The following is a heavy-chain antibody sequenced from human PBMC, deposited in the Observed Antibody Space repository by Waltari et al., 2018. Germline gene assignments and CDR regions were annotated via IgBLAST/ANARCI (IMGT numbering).Heavy chain of an antibody. CDR3: AREFAP. V-gene: IGHV1-2*02. Sequence: QVQLVQSGAEVKKPGASVKVSCKASGYTFTGYYMHWVRQAPGQGLEWMGWINTNSGCTNYAQKFHGRVTITRDTSISSAYMELSRLRSDDTAVYYCAREFAPWGQGTLVTVSS. J-gene: IGHJ5*02. CDR1: GYTFTGYY. CDR2: INTNSGCT.